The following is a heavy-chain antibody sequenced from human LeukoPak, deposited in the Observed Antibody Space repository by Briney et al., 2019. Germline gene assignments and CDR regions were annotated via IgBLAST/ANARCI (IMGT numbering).Heavy chain of an antibody. CDR2: ISWNSGSI. CDR1: GFTFDDYA. V-gene: IGHV3-9*01. J-gene: IGHJ4*02. D-gene: IGHD2-2*01. CDR3: AKGSCSSTSCHFDY. Sequence: GGSLRPSCAASGFTFDDYAMHWVRQVPGKGLEWVSGISWNSGSIDYADSVKGRFTISRDNAKNSLHLQMDSLRTEDTAFYYCAKGSCSSTSCHFDYWGQGTLVTVSS.